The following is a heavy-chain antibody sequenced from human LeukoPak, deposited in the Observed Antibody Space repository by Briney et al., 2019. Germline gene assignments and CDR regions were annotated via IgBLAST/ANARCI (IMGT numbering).Heavy chain of an antibody. D-gene: IGHD2-2*01. Sequence: ASVKVSCKASGASFTNYYIHWVRQAPGQGFEWVGLIYPAGGWTNYAQKFQGRVTMTTDTSTSTVYTELSSLRSEDTAVYYCARDMPHNCFDPWGQGTLVTVSP. CDR2: IYPAGGWT. CDR3: ARDMPHNCFDP. J-gene: IGHJ5*02. CDR1: GASFTNYY. V-gene: IGHV1-46*01.